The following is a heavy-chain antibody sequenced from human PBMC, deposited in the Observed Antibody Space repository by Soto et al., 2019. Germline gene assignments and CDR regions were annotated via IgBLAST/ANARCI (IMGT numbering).Heavy chain of an antibody. V-gene: IGHV3-30*18. CDR2: IASDGKDK. CDR3: AKDGAIAAADYFFDY. Sequence: QVQLVESGGGVVQPGRSLKLSCAASGFTFSNYAIHWVRQAPGKGLEWVAVIASDGKDKRYADSVKGRFTISRDNSKNPLYLQMHSLRGEDTAVYYCAKDGAIAAADYFFDYWGQGSLVTVSS. J-gene: IGHJ4*02. D-gene: IGHD6-13*01. CDR1: GFTFSNYA.